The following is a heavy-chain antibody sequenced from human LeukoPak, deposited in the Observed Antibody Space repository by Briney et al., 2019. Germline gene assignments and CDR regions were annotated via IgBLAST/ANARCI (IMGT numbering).Heavy chain of an antibody. CDR3: AKDRRYYYDSSGSYYFDY. V-gene: IGHV3-23*01. J-gene: IGHJ4*02. CDR2: ISGSGGST. CDR1: GFTFSSYA. D-gene: IGHD3-22*01. Sequence: PGGSLRLSCAVSGFTFSSYAMSWVRQAPGKGLEWVSAISGSGGSTYYADTVKGRFTISRDNSKNTLYLQINSLRAEDTAVYYCAKDRRYYYDSSGSYYFDYWGQGTLVTVSS.